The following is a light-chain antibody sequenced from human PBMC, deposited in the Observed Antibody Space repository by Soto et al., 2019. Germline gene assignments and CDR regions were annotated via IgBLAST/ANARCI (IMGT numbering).Light chain of an antibody. CDR1: QTISSW. V-gene: IGKV1-5*01. CDR3: QQYNTFWT. Sequence: DIHMTQSPSTLSASVGDRPTLTCRASQTISSWLAWYQHKPGKDPKLLIYDVSSLESGVPSRSSGSGSGTEFTLTITSLQPDDFATYYCQQYNTFWTFGQGTKVE. J-gene: IGKJ1*01. CDR2: DVS.